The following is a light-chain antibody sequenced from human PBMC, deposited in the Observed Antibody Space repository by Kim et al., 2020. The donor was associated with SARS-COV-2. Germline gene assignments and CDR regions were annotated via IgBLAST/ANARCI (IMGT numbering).Light chain of an antibody. CDR2: ATS. CDR3: QQYNNWPPWT. Sequence: EIVLTQSPGTLSVSPGESATLSCRASQSLSGGLAWYQQKPGQPPRLLIYATSTRATGIPPRFSGSGSGSDFTLAISGLQSEDFAVYYCQQYNNWPPWTFGQGTKVES. CDR1: QSLSGG. J-gene: IGKJ1*01. V-gene: IGKV3-15*01.